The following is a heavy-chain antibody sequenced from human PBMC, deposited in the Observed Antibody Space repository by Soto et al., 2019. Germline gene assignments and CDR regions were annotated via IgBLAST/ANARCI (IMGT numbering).Heavy chain of an antibody. CDR1: GGTFSSYA. CDR2: IIPIFGTA. Sequence: QVQLVQSGAEVKKPGSSVKVSCKASGGTFSSYAISWVRQAPGQGLEWMGGIIPIFGTANYAQKIQGRVTITADESTSTAYMGLSSLRSEDTSVYYCARGGERKRYSSRPALIPLAESYGMDVWGQGTTVTVSS. CDR3: ARGGERKRYSSRPALIPLAESYGMDV. J-gene: IGHJ6*02. V-gene: IGHV1-69*01. D-gene: IGHD6-13*01.